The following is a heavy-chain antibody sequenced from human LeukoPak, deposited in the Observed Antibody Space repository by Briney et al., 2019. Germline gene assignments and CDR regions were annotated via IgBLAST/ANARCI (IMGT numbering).Heavy chain of an antibody. Sequence: GGSLRLSCAASGFSFCDDAMHWGRQGPGRDLEWVSGITGNSGARAYADSVRGRFTISRDNAKNSLYLQMNSLRAEDTAFYYCARRSGWFAFDIWGQGTMVTVSS. J-gene: IGHJ3*02. CDR2: ITGNSGAR. V-gene: IGHV3-9*01. CDR3: ARRSGWFAFDI. CDR1: GFSFCDDA. D-gene: IGHD3-3*01.